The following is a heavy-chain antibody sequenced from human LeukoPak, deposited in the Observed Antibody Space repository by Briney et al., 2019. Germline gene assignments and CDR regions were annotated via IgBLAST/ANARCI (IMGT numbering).Heavy chain of an antibody. J-gene: IGHJ4*02. CDR3: ARQSGSYGGILDN. D-gene: IGHD1-26*01. CDR1: GGSITYSHYY. V-gene: IGHV4-39*01. CDR2: IYYSGST. Sequence: SETLSLTCSVSGGSITYSHYYWGWVRQPPGRGLEWIGGIYYSGSTYYNPSLKSRVTISVDTSRNEFSLRLSSVTAADTALYFCARQSGSYGGILDNWGQGILGTVSS.